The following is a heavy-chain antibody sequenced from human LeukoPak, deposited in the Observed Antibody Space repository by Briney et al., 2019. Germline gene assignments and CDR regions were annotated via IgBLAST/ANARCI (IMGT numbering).Heavy chain of an antibody. CDR2: IYYSGST. Sequence: SETLSLTCTVSGGSISSGGYYWSWIRQHPGKGLEWIGYIYYSGSTYYNPSLKSRVTISVDTSKNQFSLKLSSVTAADTAVYYCARGGEIVVVTATLDYWGQGTLVTVSS. CDR1: GGSISSGGYY. D-gene: IGHD2-21*02. CDR3: ARGGEIVVVTATLDY. J-gene: IGHJ4*02. V-gene: IGHV4-31*03.